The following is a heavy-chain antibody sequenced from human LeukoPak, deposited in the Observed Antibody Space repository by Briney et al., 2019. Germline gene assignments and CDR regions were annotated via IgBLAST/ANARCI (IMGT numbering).Heavy chain of an antibody. CDR1: GGSISSYY. CDR3: ARDYDGSGSYYNVRSAFDI. D-gene: IGHD3-10*01. V-gene: IGHV4-59*12. Sequence: SETLSLTCTVSGGSISSYYWSWIRQPPGKGLEWIGYIYYSGSTNYNPSLKSRVTISVDTSKNQFSLRLSSVTAADTAVYYCARDYDGSGSYYNVRSAFDIWGQGTMVTVSS. CDR2: IYYSGST. J-gene: IGHJ3*02.